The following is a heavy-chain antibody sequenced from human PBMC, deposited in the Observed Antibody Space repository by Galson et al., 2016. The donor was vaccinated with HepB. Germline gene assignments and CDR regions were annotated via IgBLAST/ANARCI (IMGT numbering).Heavy chain of an antibody. CDR1: GYSFTSYY. D-gene: IGHD2-2*01. CDR2: INPNSGVT. Sequence: SVKVSCKASGYSFTSYYLHWVRQAPGQGLEWMGWINPNSGVTNYAPKFQGRVAMTRDTFINTAYMDLRRLTSDDTAVYYCARDLPPYTSIQYWGQGTQVIVSS. CDR3: ARDLPPYTSIQY. J-gene: IGHJ4*02. V-gene: IGHV1-2*02.